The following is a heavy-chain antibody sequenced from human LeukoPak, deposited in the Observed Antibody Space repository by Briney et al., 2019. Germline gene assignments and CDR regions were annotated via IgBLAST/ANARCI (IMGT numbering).Heavy chain of an antibody. CDR3: ARAGYGSSWDRGQELDY. Sequence: ASVKVSCKASGYTFTGYYMHWVRQAPGQGLEWMGWINPNSGGTNYAQKFQGWVTMTRDTSISTAYMELSRLRSDYTAVYYCARAGYGSSWDRGQELDYWGQGTLVTVSS. D-gene: IGHD6-13*01. CDR1: GYTFTGYY. V-gene: IGHV1-2*04. CDR2: INPNSGGT. J-gene: IGHJ4*02.